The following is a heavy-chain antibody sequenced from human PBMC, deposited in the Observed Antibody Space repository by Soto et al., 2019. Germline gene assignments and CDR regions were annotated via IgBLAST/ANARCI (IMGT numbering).Heavy chain of an antibody. CDR1: GFTFSNAW. CDR2: IKSKTDGGTT. CDR3: TSEDQYYYDSSGYNWDY. J-gene: IGHJ4*02. V-gene: IGHV3-15*07. D-gene: IGHD3-22*01. Sequence: PGGSLRLSCAASGFTFSNAWMNWVRQAPGKGLEWVGRIKSKTDGGTTDYAAPVKGRFTISRDDSKNTLYLQMNSLKTEDTAVYYCTSEDQYYYDSSGYNWDYWGQGTLVTVSS.